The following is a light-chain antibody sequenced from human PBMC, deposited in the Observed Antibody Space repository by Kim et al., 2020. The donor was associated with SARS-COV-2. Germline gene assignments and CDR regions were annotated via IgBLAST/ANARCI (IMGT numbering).Light chain of an antibody. CDR1: SSGVGGYNY. CDR2: DVS. CDR3: CSYAGSYTGV. V-gene: IGLV2-11*01. J-gene: IGLJ3*02. Sequence: QSALTQPRSVSGSPGQSVTISCTGTSSGVGGYNYVSWYQQHPGKAPKLMIYDVSKRPSGVPDRFSGSKSGNTASLTISGLQAEDEADYYCCSYAGSYTGVFGGGTQLTVL.